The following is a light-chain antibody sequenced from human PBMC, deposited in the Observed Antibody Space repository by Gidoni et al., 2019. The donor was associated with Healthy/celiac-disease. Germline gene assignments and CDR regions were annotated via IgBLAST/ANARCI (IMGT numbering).Light chain of an antibody. Sequence: DIQLTQSPSSLSASVGDRVTITCQASQDISNDLNWYQQKPGKAPKLLIYDASNLETGVPSRFSGSGSGTDLTFTISSLQPEDIATYYCQQYDNHPYTFGQGTKLEIK. J-gene: IGKJ2*01. CDR3: QQYDNHPYT. CDR1: QDISND. CDR2: DAS. V-gene: IGKV1-33*01.